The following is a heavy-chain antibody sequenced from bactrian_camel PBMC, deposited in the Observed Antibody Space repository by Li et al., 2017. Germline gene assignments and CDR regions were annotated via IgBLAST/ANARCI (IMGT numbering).Heavy chain of an antibody. Sequence: QVQLVESGGGSVQPGGSLTLACAVSGFPIDRSCVGWFRQSAGKEREWIASIYRPGGNTFAADSVKGRFSISRDSAESTLYLQMNSLKPEDSAMYYCAADSRVGGICMGRLWIGYARRYYGQGTQVTVS. CDR2: IYRPGGNT. J-gene: IGHJ4*01. V-gene: IGHV3S6*01. D-gene: IGHD3*01. CDR1: GFPIDRSC.